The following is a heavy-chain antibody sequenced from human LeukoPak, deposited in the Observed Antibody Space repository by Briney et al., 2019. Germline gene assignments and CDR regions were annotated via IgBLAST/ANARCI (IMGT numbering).Heavy chain of an antibody. J-gene: IGHJ3*02. Sequence: GGSLRLSCAASGFTFSSYGMHWVRQAPGKGLEWVGVISYDGSNKYYADSVKGRFTISRDNSKNTLYLQMNSLRAEDTAVYYCAGSDSSGYYHDAFDIWGQGTMVTVSS. CDR2: ISYDGSNK. CDR3: AGSDSSGYYHDAFDI. V-gene: IGHV3-30*03. CDR1: GFTFSSYG. D-gene: IGHD3-22*01.